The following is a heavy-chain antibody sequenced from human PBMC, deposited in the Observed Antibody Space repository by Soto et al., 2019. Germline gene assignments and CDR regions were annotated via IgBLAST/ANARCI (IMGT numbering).Heavy chain of an antibody. CDR3: ARVYSDFWRTGWFDP. CDR2: INHSGST. CDR1: GGSFSGYY. Sequence: SETLSLTCAVYGGSFSGYYWSWIRQPPGKGLEWIGEINHSGSTNYNPSLKSRVTISVDTSKNQFSLKLSSVTAADTAVYYCARVYSDFWRTGWFDPWGQGTLVTVSS. V-gene: IGHV4-34*01. J-gene: IGHJ5*02. D-gene: IGHD3-3*01.